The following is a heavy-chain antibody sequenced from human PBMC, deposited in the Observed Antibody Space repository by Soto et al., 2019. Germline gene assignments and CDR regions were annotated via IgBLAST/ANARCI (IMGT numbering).Heavy chain of an antibody. Sequence: EESLKISCKGSGYSFTSYWIGWVRQMPGKGLECMGIIYPGDSDTRYSPCFQGQVTISADKSISTAYLQWSSLKASDTAMYYCARPTNRGKYYYGMDVWGQGTTVTVSS. J-gene: IGHJ6*02. V-gene: IGHV5-51*01. CDR3: ARPTNRGKYYYGMDV. CDR2: IYPGDSDT. CDR1: GYSFTSYW. D-gene: IGHD2-8*01.